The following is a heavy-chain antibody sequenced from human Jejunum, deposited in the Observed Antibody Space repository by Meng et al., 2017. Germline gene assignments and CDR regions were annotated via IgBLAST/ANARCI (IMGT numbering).Heavy chain of an antibody. Sequence: EGRLVESGGGLVQPGGSLRLSCAASGFTFSDHYMDWVRQAPGKGLVWVSRINSDGSGTTYADSVKGRFTISRDNAKNTLYLQMNSLRVEDTAVYYCARDQDGAGPTVDYWGQGTLVTVSS. J-gene: IGHJ4*02. CDR3: ARDQDGAGPTVDY. D-gene: IGHD1-14*01. CDR1: GFTFSDHY. CDR2: INSDGSGT. V-gene: IGHV3-74*01.